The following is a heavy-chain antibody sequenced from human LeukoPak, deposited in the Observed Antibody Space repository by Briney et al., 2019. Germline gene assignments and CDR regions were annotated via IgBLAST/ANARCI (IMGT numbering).Heavy chain of an antibody. CDR3: ARSVPDYTRFDY. Sequence: GGSLRLSCVGSGFTFSDYAMNWVRQAPGKGLEWVCTFKTNSDQVYYAESVRGRFTIFRVNSRNTVYLQMSSLRAEDTALYYCARSVPDYTRFDYWGQGALVTVFS. CDR2: FKTNSDQV. J-gene: IGHJ4*02. D-gene: IGHD4-11*01. V-gene: IGHV3-23*01. CDR1: GFTFSDYA.